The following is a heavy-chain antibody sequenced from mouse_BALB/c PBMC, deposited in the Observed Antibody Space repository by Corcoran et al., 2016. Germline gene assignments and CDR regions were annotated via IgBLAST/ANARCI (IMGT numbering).Heavy chain of an antibody. V-gene: IGHV9-1*02. CDR3: ARWGGPSPFDV. CDR1: GYTFTNYG. J-gene: IGHJ1*01. CDR2: INTYTGEP. Sequence: QIQLVQSGPELKKPGETVKISCKASGYTFTNYGMNWVKQAPGKGLKWMGWINTYTGEPTYADDFKGRFAFSLETSASTAYLQINNLKNEDMATYFCARWGGPSPFDVWGAGTTVTVSS.